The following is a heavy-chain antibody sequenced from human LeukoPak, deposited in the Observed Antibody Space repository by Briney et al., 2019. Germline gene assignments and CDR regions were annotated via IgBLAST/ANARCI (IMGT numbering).Heavy chain of an antibody. J-gene: IGHJ4*02. CDR1: EFTFNSYA. CDR2: ISGSGGNT. CDR3: AKGYYVSGSYYKY. D-gene: IGHD3-10*01. V-gene: IGHV3-23*01. Sequence: GGSLRLSCAASEFTFNSYAMTWVRQAPGKGLEWVSTISGSGGNTYYADSVKGRFTISRDNSKNTLYLQMNGLRAEDTAVYYCAKGYYVSGSYYKYWGQGTLVTVSS.